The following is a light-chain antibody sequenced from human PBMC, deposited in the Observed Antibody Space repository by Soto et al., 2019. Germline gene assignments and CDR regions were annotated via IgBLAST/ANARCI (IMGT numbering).Light chain of an antibody. CDR3: QRYDSFRT. CDR1: QTVNSN. Sequence: EIVMTPSPATLSVSPGERATLSCRASQTVNSNLAWYQQTPGQAPRLLIYGASNRATGSPARFSGSGSGTDFTLTITRLEPEYFAMYYCQRYDSFRTFGQGIKVDI. V-gene: IGKV3D-15*01. J-gene: IGKJ1*01. CDR2: GAS.